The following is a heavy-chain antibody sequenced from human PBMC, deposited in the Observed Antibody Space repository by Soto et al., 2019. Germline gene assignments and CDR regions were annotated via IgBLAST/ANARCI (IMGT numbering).Heavy chain of an antibody. D-gene: IGHD2-15*01. CDR2: IIPIPNIP. J-gene: IGHJ6*02. CDR1: GGTFNSDT. V-gene: IGHV1-69*02. CDR3: ARVRDCHGGSCQYGMDV. Sequence: QVRLVQSGAEVKKPGSSVRVSCQASGGTFNSDTINWVRQAPGQGLEWMGRIIPIPNIPNYTRKFQGRVTISPDKSTSTAYMDRTSLKSKYTAVYYCARVRDCHGGSCQYGMDVWGQGTTVTVS.